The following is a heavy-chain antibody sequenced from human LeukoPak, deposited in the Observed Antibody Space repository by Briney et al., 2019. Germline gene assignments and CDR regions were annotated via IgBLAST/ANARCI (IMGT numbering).Heavy chain of an antibody. V-gene: IGHV4-61*02. J-gene: IGHJ4*02. CDR1: GGSISSGSYY. CDR3: ARSRTMAGTWGGYFDY. D-gene: IGHD6-19*01. CDR2: INTSGST. Sequence: PSETLSLTCTVSGGSISSGSYYWSWIRQPAGKGLEWIGRINTSGSTNYNPSFEIRVTISVDTSKNQFSLRLSSVTAADTAVYYCARSRTMAGTWGGYFDYWGQGSLVTVSS.